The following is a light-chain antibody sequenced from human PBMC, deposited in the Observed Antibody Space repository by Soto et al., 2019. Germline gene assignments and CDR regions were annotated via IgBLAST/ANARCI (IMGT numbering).Light chain of an antibody. J-gene: IGKJ2*01. CDR3: QQYGSSPRMYT. CDR2: GAS. CDR1: QSVSSSY. Sequence: DIVLTQSPGTLSLSPGERATLSCRASQSVSSSYLAWYQQKPGQAPRLLIYGASGRATGIPDRFSGSGSGTDFTLTISRLEPEEFAEYYSQQYGSSPRMYTFGQGTKLEIK. V-gene: IGKV3-20*01.